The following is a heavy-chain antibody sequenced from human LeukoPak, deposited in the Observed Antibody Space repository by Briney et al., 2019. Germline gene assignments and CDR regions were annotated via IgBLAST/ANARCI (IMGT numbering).Heavy chain of an antibody. Sequence: ASVKVSCKASGYTFTNYGISWVRQAPGQGLEWMGWISTYNGNTNYAQKLQGRVTMTTDTSTSTAYMELRSLRSDDTAVYYCARDQEAATGTVYFAYWGQGTLVTVSA. J-gene: IGHJ4*02. D-gene: IGHD6-13*01. CDR2: ISTYNGNT. CDR3: ARDQEAATGTVYFAY. CDR1: GYTFTNYG. V-gene: IGHV1-18*04.